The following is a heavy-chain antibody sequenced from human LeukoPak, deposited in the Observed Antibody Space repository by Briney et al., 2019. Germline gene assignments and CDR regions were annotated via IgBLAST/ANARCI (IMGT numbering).Heavy chain of an antibody. D-gene: IGHD6-19*01. Sequence: GGSLRLSCAASGFTFSSYWMRWVRQAPGKGLVWVSRINSDGSTTSHADSVKGRFTISRDNAKNTLYLQMNSLRAEDTAVYYCAREAVAGSGVVDYWGQGTLVTVSS. CDR1: GFTFSSYW. CDR2: INSDGSTT. CDR3: AREAVAGSGVVDY. J-gene: IGHJ4*02. V-gene: IGHV3-74*01.